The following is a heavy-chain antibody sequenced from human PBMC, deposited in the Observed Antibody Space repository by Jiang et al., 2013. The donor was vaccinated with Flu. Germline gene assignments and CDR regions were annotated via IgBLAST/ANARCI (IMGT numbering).Heavy chain of an antibody. CDR3: AREENTAMVKDY. J-gene: IGHJ4*02. V-gene: IGHV3-30*01. CDR1: GFTFSSYA. CDR2: ISYDGSNK. Sequence: VQLVESGGGVVQPGRSLRLSCAASGFTFSSYAMHWVRQAPGKGLEWVAVISYDGSNKYYADSVKGRYTISRDNSKNTLYLQMNSLRAEDTAVYYCAREENTAMVKDYWGQGTLVTVSS. D-gene: IGHD5-18*01.